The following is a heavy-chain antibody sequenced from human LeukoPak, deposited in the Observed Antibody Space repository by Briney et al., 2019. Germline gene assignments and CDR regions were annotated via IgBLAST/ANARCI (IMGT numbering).Heavy chain of an antibody. CDR1: GYTFTGYY. D-gene: IGHD3-9*01. J-gene: IGHJ4*02. CDR2: INPNSGGT. V-gene: IGHV1-2*02. CDR3: ARDRYVLRYFDWLLWDY. Sequence: ASVKVSCKASGYTFTGYYMHWVRQVPGQGLEWMGWINPNSGGTNYAQKFQGRVTMTRDTSISTAYMELSRLRSDDTAVYYCARDRYVLRYFDWLLWDYWGQGTLVTVSS.